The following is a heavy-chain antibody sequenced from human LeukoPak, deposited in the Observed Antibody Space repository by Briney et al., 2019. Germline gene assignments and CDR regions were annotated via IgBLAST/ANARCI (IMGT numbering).Heavy chain of an antibody. V-gene: IGHV3-21*01. CDR2: ISSSSSYI. D-gene: IGHD3-9*01. J-gene: IGHJ6*02. CDR3: ARDHYDILTGYYNYYYYGMDV. CDR1: GFTFSSYS. Sequence: PGGSLRLSCAASGFTFSSYSMNWVRQAPGKGLEWVSSISSSSSYIYYADSVKGRFTISRDNAKNSLYLQMNSLRAEDTAVYYCARDHYDILTGYYNYYYYGMDVWAREPWSPSP.